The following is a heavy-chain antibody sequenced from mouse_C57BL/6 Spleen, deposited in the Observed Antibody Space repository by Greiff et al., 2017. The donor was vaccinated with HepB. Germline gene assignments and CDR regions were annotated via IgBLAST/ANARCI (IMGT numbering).Heavy chain of an antibody. CDR2: ISSGSSTI. CDR3: ARLITTVGFDY. Sequence: EVKLMESGGGLVKPGGSLKLSCAASGFTFSDYGMHWVRQAPEKGLEWVAYISSGSSTIYYADTVKGRVTISRDNAKNTLFLQMTSLRSEDTAMYYCARLITTVGFDYWGQGTTLTVSS. J-gene: IGHJ2*01. D-gene: IGHD1-1*01. V-gene: IGHV5-17*01. CDR1: GFTFSDYG.